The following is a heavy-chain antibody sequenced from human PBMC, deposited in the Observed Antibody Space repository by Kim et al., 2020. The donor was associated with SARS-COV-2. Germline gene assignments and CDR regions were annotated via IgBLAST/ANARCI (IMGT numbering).Heavy chain of an antibody. CDR1: GYTFTSYA. CDR2: INTNTGKP. J-gene: IGHJ3*02. Sequence: ASVKVSCKASGYTFTSYAMNGVRQAPGQGLAWMGWINTNTGKPTYAQGFTGRFVFSLDTSVRTAYLQISSLKAEDTAVYYFARVHDIVVVVAPPEGQAFDISGQGAMVTVSS. D-gene: IGHD2-15*01. CDR3: ARVHDIVVVVAPPEGQAFDI. V-gene: IGHV7-4-1*02.